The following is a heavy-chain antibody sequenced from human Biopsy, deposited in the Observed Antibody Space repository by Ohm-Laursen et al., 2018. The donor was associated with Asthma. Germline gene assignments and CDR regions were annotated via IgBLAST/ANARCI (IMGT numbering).Heavy chain of an antibody. D-gene: IGHD4-17*01. CDR2: HDHEEGGT. V-gene: IGHV1-24*01. J-gene: IGHJ4*02. CDR1: GYSLTDFS. Sequence: SVKVSCKISGYSLTDFSMHWVRQAPGQGLEWMGGHDHEEGGTVNARRFQGRVTMTEDTSTDTAYMELSSLSSEDTAVYYCASDFPKDYVRYNFQFWGQGTLVTVSS. CDR3: ASDFPKDYVRYNFQF.